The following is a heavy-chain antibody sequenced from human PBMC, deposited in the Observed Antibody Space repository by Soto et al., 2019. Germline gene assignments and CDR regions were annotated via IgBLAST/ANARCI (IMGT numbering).Heavy chain of an antibody. CDR1: GFTFDDYA. D-gene: IGHD5-18*01. J-gene: IGHJ4*02. CDR3: VRSKGGYSYGTPFDY. CDR2: ISWNSGNI. V-gene: IGHV3-9*01. Sequence: EVQLEESGGALVQPGRSLRLSCAASGFTFDDYAMHWVRQVLGKGLEWVSSISWNSGNIGYADSVKGRFTTSRGNAKNSLYLQMNSLRPEDTALYYCVRSKGGYSYGTPFDYWGQGTLVTVSS.